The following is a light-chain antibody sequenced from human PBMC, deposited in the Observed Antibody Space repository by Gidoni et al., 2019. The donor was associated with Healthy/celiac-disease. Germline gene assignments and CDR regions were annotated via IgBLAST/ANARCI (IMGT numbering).Light chain of an antibody. J-gene: IGKJ1*01. CDR1: QSSSSY. CDR3: QQSYSTPWT. CDR2: AAS. Sequence: DIQMTQSPSSLSASVGDRVTITCRARQSSSSYLNWYQQKPGKAPKLLIYAASSLQSGVPSRFSGSGSVTDFTLTISSLQPEYFATYYCQQSYSTPWTFGQGTKVEIK. V-gene: IGKV1-39*01.